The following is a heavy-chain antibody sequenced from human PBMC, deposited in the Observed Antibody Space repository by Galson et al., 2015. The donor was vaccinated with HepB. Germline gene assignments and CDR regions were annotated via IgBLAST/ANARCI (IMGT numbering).Heavy chain of an antibody. J-gene: IGHJ6*02. Sequence: SVKVSCKASGGTFSSYAISWVRQAPGQGLEWMGGIIPIFGTANYAQKFQGRVTITADESTSTAYMELSSLRSEDTAVYYCARVPIVVVPAAINYYYYYGMDVWGQGTTVTVSS. CDR1: GGTFSSYA. V-gene: IGHV1-69*13. CDR2: IIPIFGTA. CDR3: ARVPIVVVPAAINYYYYYGMDV. D-gene: IGHD2-2*01.